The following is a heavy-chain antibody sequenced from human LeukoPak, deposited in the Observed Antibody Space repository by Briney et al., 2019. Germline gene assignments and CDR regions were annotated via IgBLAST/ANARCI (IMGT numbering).Heavy chain of an antibody. V-gene: IGHV3-23*01. CDR3: AKDDSWLQFGE. D-gene: IGHD5-24*01. CDR2: ISPSGDIT. CDR1: GFTFSNHG. Sequence: GRSLRLSCAASGFTFSNHGMNWVRQAPGKGLEWVSGISPSGDITYYTDSVRGRFTISRDNSKNTLYLEVISLTAEDTAVYYCAKDDSWLQFGEWSQGTLVTVSS. J-gene: IGHJ4*02.